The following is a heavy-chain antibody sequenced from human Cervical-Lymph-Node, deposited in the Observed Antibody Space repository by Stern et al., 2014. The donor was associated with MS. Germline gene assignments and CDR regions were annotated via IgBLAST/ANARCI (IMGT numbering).Heavy chain of an antibody. CDR3: ARLHDLSPRGMDV. J-gene: IGHJ6*02. V-gene: IGHV1-69*18. D-gene: IGHD3-3*01. CDR2: IIPIFGTS. CDR1: GGTFDSYA. Sequence: QVQLVQSGAGVKKPGSSVKVSCKASGGTFDSYAINWVRQAPGQGLEWMGRIIPIFGTSNYARQFQGRVTNTADESTSTAYMELSSLRSEDTAVYYCARLHDLSPRGMDVWGQGTTVTVSS.